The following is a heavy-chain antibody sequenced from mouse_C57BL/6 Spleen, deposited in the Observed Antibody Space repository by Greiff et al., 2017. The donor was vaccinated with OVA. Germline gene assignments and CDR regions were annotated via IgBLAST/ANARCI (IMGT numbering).Heavy chain of an antibody. Sequence: VKLMESGPGLVQPSQSLSITCTVSGFSLTSYGVHWVRQSPGKGLEWLGVIWSGGSTDNNAAFISRLSISKDKSKSQVFFKMNSLQADDTAIYYCARRGCIYDVYYGYYAMDYWGQGTSVTVSS. J-gene: IGHJ4*01. D-gene: IGHD2-3*01. CDR1: GFSLTSYG. CDR3: ARRGCIYDVYYGYYAMDY. CDR2: IWSGGST. V-gene: IGHV2-2*01.